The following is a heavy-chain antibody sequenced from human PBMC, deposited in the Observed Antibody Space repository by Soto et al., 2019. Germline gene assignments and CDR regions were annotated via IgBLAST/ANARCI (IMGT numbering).Heavy chain of an antibody. D-gene: IGHD6-19*01. CDR1: GGTFSSYA. J-gene: IGHJ6*02. Sequence: SVKVSCKASGGTFSSYAISWVRQAPGQGLEWMGGIIPIFGTANYAQKFQGRVTITADESTSTAYMELSSLRSEDTAVYYCASGTQRQQWLALRSDYYYGMDVWGQGTTVTVSS. CDR3: ASGTQRQQWLALRSDYYYGMDV. CDR2: IIPIFGTA. V-gene: IGHV1-69*13.